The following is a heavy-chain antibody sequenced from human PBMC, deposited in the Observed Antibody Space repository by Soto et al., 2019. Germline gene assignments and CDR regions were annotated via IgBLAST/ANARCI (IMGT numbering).Heavy chain of an antibody. CDR1: GFTFSSYW. V-gene: IGHV3-7*01. Sequence: GGSLRLSCAASGFTFSSYWMNWVRQAPGKGLEWVANIKQDGSEKYYVDSVKGRFTISRDNAKNSLYLQMNSLRAEDTAVYYCARELRGDYDFWSGYQLPYYYYYGMDVWGQGTTVTVSS. CDR3: ARELRGDYDFWSGYQLPYYYYYGMDV. CDR2: IKQDGSEK. J-gene: IGHJ6*02. D-gene: IGHD3-3*01.